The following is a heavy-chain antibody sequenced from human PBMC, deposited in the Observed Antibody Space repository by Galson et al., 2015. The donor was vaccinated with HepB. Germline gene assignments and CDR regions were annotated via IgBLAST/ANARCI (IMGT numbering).Heavy chain of an antibody. J-gene: IGHJ4*02. CDR3: ARGGMATIGGPTFDF. Sequence: SVKVSCKASGYTFTRYGISWVRQVPGQGLECMGWIIAYNNYANYAQKFQGRVTMSTDTSTSTAYMELRSLRSDDTAVYYCARGGMATIGGPTFDFWGQGTLVTVSS. V-gene: IGHV1-18*01. CDR1: GYTFTRYG. D-gene: IGHD5-24*01. CDR2: IIAYNNYA.